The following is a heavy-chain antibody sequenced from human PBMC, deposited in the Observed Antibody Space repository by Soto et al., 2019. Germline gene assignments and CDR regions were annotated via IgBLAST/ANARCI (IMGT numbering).Heavy chain of an antibody. CDR3: ARDSSSWPGSGMDV. V-gene: IGHV1-69*04. J-gene: IGHJ6*02. Sequence: SVKVSCKASGGTFSSYTISWVRQAPGQGLEWMGRIIPILDIANYAQKFQGRVTITADKSTSTAYMELSSLRSEDTAVYYCARDSSSWPGSGMDVWGQGTTVTVSS. CDR1: GGTFSSYT. CDR2: IIPILDIA. D-gene: IGHD6-13*01.